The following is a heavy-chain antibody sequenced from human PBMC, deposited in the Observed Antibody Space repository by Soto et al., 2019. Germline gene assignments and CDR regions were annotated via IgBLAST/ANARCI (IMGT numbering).Heavy chain of an antibody. CDR1: GGSISSGGYY. V-gene: IGHV4-31*03. CDR3: AREGRGDDSLVY. Sequence: QVQLRESGPGLVKPSQTLSLTCTVSGGSISSGGYYWSWIRQHPGKGLEWIGYIYYSGSTSYNPSLKSRVSISVHTSKNQFSLKLSSVTAADTAVYYCAREGRGDDSLVYWGQGTLVTVSS. J-gene: IGHJ4*02. D-gene: IGHD2-21*02. CDR2: IYYSGST.